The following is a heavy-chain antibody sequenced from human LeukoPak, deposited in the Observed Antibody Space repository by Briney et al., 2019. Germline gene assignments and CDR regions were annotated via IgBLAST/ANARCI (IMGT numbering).Heavy chain of an antibody. Sequence: PSETLSLTCTVSGGSISSYYWSWIRQPPGKGLEWIGYIYYSGSTNYNPSLKSRVTISVDTAKNQFSLKLSSVTAADTAVYYCARRGYDRSGYYYDYYYGMDVWGQGTTVTVSS. CDR3: ARRGYDRSGYYYDYYYGMDV. V-gene: IGHV4-59*08. CDR2: IYYSGST. J-gene: IGHJ6*02. D-gene: IGHD3-22*01. CDR1: GGSISSYY.